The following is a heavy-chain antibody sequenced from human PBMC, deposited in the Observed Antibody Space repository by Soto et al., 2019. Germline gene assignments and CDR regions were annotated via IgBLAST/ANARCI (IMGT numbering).Heavy chain of an antibody. V-gene: IGHV1-3*01. CDR3: ARADCSSTSCYYHYYGMDV. D-gene: IGHD2-2*01. CDR1: GYTFTSCA. CDR2: INAGNGNT. Sequence: VASVKVSCKASGYTFTSCAMHWVRQAPGQRLEWMGWINAGNGNTKYSQKFQGRVTITRDTSASTAYMELSSLRSEDTAVYYCARADCSSTSCYYHYYGMDVWGQGTTVTVSS. J-gene: IGHJ6*02.